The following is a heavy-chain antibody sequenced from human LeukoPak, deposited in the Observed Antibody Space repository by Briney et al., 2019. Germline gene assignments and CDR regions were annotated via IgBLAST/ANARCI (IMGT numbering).Heavy chain of an antibody. CDR2: ISYDGSNK. J-gene: IGHJ4*02. Sequence: GSLSLSCAASGFIFSNYAMNWVRQAPGKGLEWVAVISYDGSNKYYADSVKGRFTISRDNSKNTLYVQMNSLRAEDTAVYYCARGAPADYWGQGTLVTVSS. CDR1: GFIFSNYA. CDR3: ARGAPADY. V-gene: IGHV3-30*04.